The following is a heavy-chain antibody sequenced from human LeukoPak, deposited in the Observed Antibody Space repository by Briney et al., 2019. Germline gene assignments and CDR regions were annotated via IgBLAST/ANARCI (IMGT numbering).Heavy chain of an antibody. V-gene: IGHV4-4*02. J-gene: IGHJ4*02. D-gene: IGHD6-19*01. CDR2: IYHSGST. Sequence: SETLSLTCAVSGGSISSGNWWSWVRQPPGKGLEWIGEIYHSGSTNYNPSLESRVTISVDKSRKQFSLKLSSVTAADTAVYYCARGDSSGWYTFDYWGQGTLVTVSS. CDR1: GGSISSGNW. CDR3: ARGDSSGWYTFDY.